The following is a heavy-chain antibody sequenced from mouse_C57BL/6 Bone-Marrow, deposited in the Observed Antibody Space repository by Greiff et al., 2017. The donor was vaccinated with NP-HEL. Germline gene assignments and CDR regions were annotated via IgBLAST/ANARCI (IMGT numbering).Heavy chain of an antibody. V-gene: IGHV5-15*01. Sequence: DVLLVESGGGLVQPGGSLKLSCAASGFTFSDYGMAWVRQAPRKGPEWVAFISHFAYSIYYADTVTGRCTISRENAKNTLYLEMSSLRSEDTAMYYCARLAAQATFAYWGQGTLVTVSA. CDR3: ARLAAQATFAY. D-gene: IGHD3-2*02. J-gene: IGHJ3*01. CDR1: GFTFSDYG. CDR2: ISHFAYSI.